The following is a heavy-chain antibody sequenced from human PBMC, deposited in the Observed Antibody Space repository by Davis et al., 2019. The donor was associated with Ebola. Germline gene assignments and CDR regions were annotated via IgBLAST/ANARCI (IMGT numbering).Heavy chain of an antibody. Sequence: PSETLSLTCTVSGGSISSYYWSWIRQPPGKGLEWIGYIYYSGSTHYNPSLKSRVTIPVDTSKNQFSLKLSSVTAADTAVYYCARQGYYYGSGSYYIGSWFDPWGQGTLVTVSS. J-gene: IGHJ5*02. CDR3: ARQGYYYGSGSYYIGSWFDP. V-gene: IGHV4-59*08. CDR1: GGSISSYY. CDR2: IYYSGST. D-gene: IGHD3-10*01.